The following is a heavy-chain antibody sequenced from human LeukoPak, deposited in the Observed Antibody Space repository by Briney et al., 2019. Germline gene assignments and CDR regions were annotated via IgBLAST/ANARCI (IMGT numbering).Heavy chain of an antibody. Sequence: GGSLRLSCEGSGFTFSNYAMTWVRQAPGKGLEWVSAISGSGGSGVSTYYADSVKGFFTISRDNSRNSLYLQMNSLRAEDTAVYYCAKGPRVPLADYYFDYWGQGTLVAVSS. CDR3: AKGPRVPLADYYFDY. D-gene: IGHD2-21*01. CDR1: GFTFSNYA. V-gene: IGHV3-23*01. J-gene: IGHJ4*02. CDR2: ISGSGGSGVST.